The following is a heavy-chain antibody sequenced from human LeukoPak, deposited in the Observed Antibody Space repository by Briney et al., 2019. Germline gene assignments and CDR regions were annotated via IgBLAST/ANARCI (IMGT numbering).Heavy chain of an antibody. D-gene: IGHD3-3*01. CDR2: IKSKTDGGTT. J-gene: IGHJ4*02. Sequence: GGSLRLSCAASGFTFSNAWMSWVRQAPGKGLEWVGRIKSKTDGGTTDYAAPVKGRFTISRDDSKNTLYLQMNSLKTEDTAVYYCTTDILAYYDFWSGYYTAYYWGQGTLVTVSS. V-gene: IGHV3-15*01. CDR3: TTDILAYYDFWSGYYTAYY. CDR1: GFTFSNAW.